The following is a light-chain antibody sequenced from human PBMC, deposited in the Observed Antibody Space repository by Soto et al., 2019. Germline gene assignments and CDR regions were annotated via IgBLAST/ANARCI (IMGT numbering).Light chain of an antibody. CDR3: QQYGNSPLT. J-gene: IGKJ4*01. Sequence: TRLPQSPGTLSLSPWERATLSCRASHVVSINYLAGYRQKPGRAPGLFIYGVSSRATGIPDRFSGRGSGTDFTLTIGRLGPKDYAVYYCQQYGNSPLTFGGGTKV. CDR1: HVVSINY. CDR2: GVS. V-gene: IGKV3-20*01.